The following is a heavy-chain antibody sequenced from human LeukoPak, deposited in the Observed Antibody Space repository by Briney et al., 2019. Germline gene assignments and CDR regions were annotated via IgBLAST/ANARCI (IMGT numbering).Heavy chain of an antibody. V-gene: IGHV1-69*04. CDR1: GATLNIGHA. CDR2: IIPFLGEV. CDR3: SPCGHAYDWFGP. D-gene: IGHD5-12*01. Sequence: VASVKVSCKAFGATLNIGHAFTWARQAPGQGLQWMGRIIPFLGEVNYAQNFQGRVSFTADKSTATMYMEMKSLRLDDTAIYYCSPCGHAYDWFGPWGQGTLVTVSS. J-gene: IGHJ5*02.